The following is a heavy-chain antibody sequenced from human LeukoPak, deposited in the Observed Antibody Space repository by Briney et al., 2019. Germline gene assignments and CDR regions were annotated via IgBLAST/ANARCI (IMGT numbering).Heavy chain of an antibody. J-gene: IGHJ6*02. Sequence: SVKVSCKASGGTFSSYAISWVRQAPGQGLEWMGRIIPILGIANYAQKFQGRVTITADKSTSTAYMELSSLRSEDTAVYYCARAIPTLTGYTSYYYYGMDVWGQGTTVTVSS. CDR2: IIPILGIA. D-gene: IGHD3-9*01. CDR1: GGTFSSYA. CDR3: ARAIPTLTGYTSYYYYGMDV. V-gene: IGHV1-69*04.